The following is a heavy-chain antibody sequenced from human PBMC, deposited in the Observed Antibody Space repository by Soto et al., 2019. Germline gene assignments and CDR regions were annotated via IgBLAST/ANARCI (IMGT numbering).Heavy chain of an antibody. D-gene: IGHD3-3*01. Sequence: LGESLKISCKGSGYNFAGYWIAWVRQMPGKGLELMGIIYPSDSDTRYRPSFQGQVTISADKSISSAYLQWSRLRASDTAMYYCARGGVSTRTFDYWGQGTPVTVSS. CDR1: GYNFAGYW. J-gene: IGHJ4*02. V-gene: IGHV5-51*01. CDR2: IYPSDSDT. CDR3: ARGGVSTRTFDY.